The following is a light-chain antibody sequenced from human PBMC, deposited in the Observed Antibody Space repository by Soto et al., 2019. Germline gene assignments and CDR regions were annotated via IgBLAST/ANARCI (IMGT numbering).Light chain of an antibody. J-gene: IGKJ1*01. Sequence: EVVMTQSPATLSVSPGERATLSCRASQSVSINLAWYQQKPGQAPRLLIFGASTRATGIPARFSGSGSGTEFTRTISSLQSEDFAVYYCHQYNNWPPWTFGQGTKVEIK. CDR1: QSVSIN. CDR3: HQYNNWPPWT. CDR2: GAS. V-gene: IGKV3-15*01.